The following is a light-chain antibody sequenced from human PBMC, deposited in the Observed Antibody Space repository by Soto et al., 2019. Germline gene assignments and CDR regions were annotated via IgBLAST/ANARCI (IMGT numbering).Light chain of an antibody. CDR1: QSVSSN. CDR3: QQYNNWPYT. J-gene: IGKJ2*01. CDR2: GAS. Sequence: EIVMTQSPATLAVSPGERAALSCRASQSVSSNFAWYQQKPGQAPRLLIYGASSRATGTPARFSGSGSGTEFTLTSSSLHSEDFAVYYCQQYNNWPYTFGLGTKLEMK. V-gene: IGKV3-15*01.